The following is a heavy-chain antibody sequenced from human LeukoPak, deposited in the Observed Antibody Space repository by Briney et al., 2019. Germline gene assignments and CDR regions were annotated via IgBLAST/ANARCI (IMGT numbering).Heavy chain of an antibody. CDR2: ILYDGSNT. V-gene: IGHV3-30*02. Sequence: GGSLRLSCAASGFTFSTYGIYWVRQAPDKGLEWVAFILYDGSNTYYPDSVKGRFTISRDNSKNTLYLQMDSLRAEDTAVYYCAKDQLRFLEWLLTSFDYWGQGTLVTVSS. J-gene: IGHJ4*02. CDR1: GFTFSTYG. CDR3: AKDQLRFLEWLLTSFDY. D-gene: IGHD3-3*01.